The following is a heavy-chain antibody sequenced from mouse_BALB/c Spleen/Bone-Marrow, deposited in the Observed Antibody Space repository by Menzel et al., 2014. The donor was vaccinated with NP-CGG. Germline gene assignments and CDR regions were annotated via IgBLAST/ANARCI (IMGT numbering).Heavy chain of an antibody. D-gene: IGHD2-13*01. V-gene: IGHV5-6-3*01. CDR2: INSNGGTT. CDR1: GFTFSNYG. J-gene: IGHJ3*01. CDR3: ARGLYYVAYGPGFAY. Sequence: EVHLVESGGGLVQPGGSLKLSCAASGFTFSNYGMSWVRQTPYKRLDLVATINSNGGTTYYPDSVKGRFTISRDNAKNTLYLQMSSLKSEDTAMYFCARGLYYVAYGPGFAYWGQGTLVTVSA.